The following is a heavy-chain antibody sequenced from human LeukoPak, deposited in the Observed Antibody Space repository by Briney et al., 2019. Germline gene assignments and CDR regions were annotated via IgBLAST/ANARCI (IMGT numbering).Heavy chain of an antibody. J-gene: IGHJ4*02. CDR3: AKDQGDYLIIDY. CDR2: ISGSGGST. Sequence: PGGSLRLSCAASGFTFSSYAMSWVRRAPGKGLEWVSAISGSGGSTYYADSVKGRFTISRDNSKNTLYLQMNSLRAEDTAVYYCAKDQGDYLIIDYWGQGTLVTVSS. CDR1: GFTFSSYA. D-gene: IGHD4-17*01. V-gene: IGHV3-23*01.